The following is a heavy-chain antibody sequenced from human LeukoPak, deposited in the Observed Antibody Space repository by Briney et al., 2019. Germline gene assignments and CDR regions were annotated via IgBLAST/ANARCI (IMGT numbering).Heavy chain of an antibody. CDR1: GFTFSSYS. CDR3: ARVRGVAGAGIDY. V-gene: IGHV3-48*04. D-gene: IGHD6-13*01. J-gene: IGHJ4*02. Sequence: SGGSLRLSCAASGFTFSSYSMNWVRQAPGKGLEWVSSISSSGSTIYYADSVKGRFTISRDNAKNSLYLQMNSLRAEDTAVYYCARVRGVAGAGIDYWGQGTLVTVSS. CDR2: ISSSGSTI.